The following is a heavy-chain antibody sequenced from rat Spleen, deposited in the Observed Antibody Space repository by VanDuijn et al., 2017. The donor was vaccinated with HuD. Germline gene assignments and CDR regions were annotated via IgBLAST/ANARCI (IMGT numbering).Heavy chain of an antibody. Sequence: EVQLVESDGGLVQPGRSLKLSCAASGFTFNNYWMTWIRQAPGKGLEWVATISYDGSRAYYPDFVKGRFTISRDNAKSTLNLQMDSLRSEDTATYYCARRHYGYTDYFDYWGQGVMVTVSS. CDR2: ISYDGSRA. J-gene: IGHJ2*01. D-gene: IGHD1-9*01. CDR3: ARRHYGYTDYFDY. V-gene: IGHV5-29*01. CDR1: GFTFNNYW.